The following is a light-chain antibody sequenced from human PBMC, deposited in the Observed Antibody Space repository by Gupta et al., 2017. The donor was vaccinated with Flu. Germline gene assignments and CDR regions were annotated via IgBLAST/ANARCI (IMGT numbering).Light chain of an antibody. CDR3: QQYYSLPPLT. CDR1: QSLLNTSKNKNY. Sequence: DIVLTPSPDSLAVSLGERAPVNCKSSQSLLNTSKNKNYLAWYQQKPGQPPKLLMIWASTRQSGVPNRFSGSGSGTDFTLTISSLQAEDVAVYYCQQYYSLPPLTFGQGTRLDI. V-gene: IGKV4-1*01. CDR2: WAS. J-gene: IGKJ5*01.